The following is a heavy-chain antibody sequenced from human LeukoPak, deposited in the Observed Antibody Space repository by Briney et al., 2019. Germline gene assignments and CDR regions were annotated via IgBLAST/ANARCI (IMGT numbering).Heavy chain of an antibody. J-gene: IGHJ4*02. CDR3: ARDRDYGGLDY. Sequence: GGSLRLSCTASGFTVSSNFMSWVRQAPGKGLEWVSVIYSIGSTYYADSVKGRFTISRDNSKNTLYLQINSLRGDDTAVYYCARDRDYGGLDYWGQGALVIVSS. CDR2: IYSIGST. CDR1: GFTVSSNF. D-gene: IGHD4/OR15-4a*01. V-gene: IGHV3-53*01.